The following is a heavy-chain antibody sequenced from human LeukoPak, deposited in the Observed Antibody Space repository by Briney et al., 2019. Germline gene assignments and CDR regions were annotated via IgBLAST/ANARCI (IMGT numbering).Heavy chain of an antibody. V-gene: IGHV1-46*01. CDR2: INPSGGST. J-gene: IGHJ4*02. CDR1: GYTFTSYY. CDR3: ARDSPLILTGSGIDY. Sequence: GASVKVSCKASGYTFTSYYMHWVRQAPGQGLEWMGLINPSGGSTSYAQKFQGRVTMTRDTSTSTVYMELSSLRSEDTAVYYCARDSPLILTGSGIDYWGQGTLVTVSS. D-gene: IGHD3-9*01.